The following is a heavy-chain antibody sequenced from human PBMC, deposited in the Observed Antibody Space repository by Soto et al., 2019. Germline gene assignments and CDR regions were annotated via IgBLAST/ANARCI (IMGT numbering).Heavy chain of an antibody. Sequence: EVQLVESGGGLVQPGGSLRLSCAASGFTFSSYWMHWVRQDPVKGLVWVSRINIDGSSTSYADSVKGRFTISRDNAKNTLYLQMNSLRAEDTAVYYCVRTSLVVAAATREDYWGQGTRVTFSS. CDR3: VRTSLVVAAATREDY. CDR2: INIDGSST. CDR1: GFTFSSYW. V-gene: IGHV3-74*01. J-gene: IGHJ4*02. D-gene: IGHD2-15*01.